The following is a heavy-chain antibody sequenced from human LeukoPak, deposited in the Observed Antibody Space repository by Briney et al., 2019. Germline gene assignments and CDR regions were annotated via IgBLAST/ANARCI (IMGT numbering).Heavy chain of an antibody. V-gene: IGHV4-34*12. CDR3: APIFGDYSDFDS. J-gene: IGHJ4*01. CDR1: GGSFSSYY. Sequence: PSETLSLTCAVYGGSFSSYYWSWIRQPPGKGLEWIGEIIHHGGTNYSPSLKSRVTISLGTSKNQFSLRLTSVTAADTAVYYCAPIFGDYSDFDSWGQGTLVTVSS. D-gene: IGHD4-17*01. CDR2: IIHHGGT.